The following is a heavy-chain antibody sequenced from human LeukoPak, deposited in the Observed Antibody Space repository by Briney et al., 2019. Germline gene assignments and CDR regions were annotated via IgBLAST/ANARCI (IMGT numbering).Heavy chain of an antibody. Sequence: GGSLRLSCAASGFTFSSYGMSWVRQAPGKGLEWVSAISGSGGSTYYADSVKGRFTISRDNAKNSLYLQMNSLRAEDTAVYYCARESPEQWLADYYYYYMDVWGKGTTVTVSS. CDR3: ARESPEQWLADYYYYYMDV. CDR1: GFTFSSYG. J-gene: IGHJ6*03. D-gene: IGHD6-19*01. CDR2: ISGSGGST. V-gene: IGHV3-23*01.